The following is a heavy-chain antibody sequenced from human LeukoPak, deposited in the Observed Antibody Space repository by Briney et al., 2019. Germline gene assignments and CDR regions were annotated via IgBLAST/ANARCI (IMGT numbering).Heavy chain of an antibody. J-gene: IGHJ4*02. CDR3: ARSGQASFDY. D-gene: IGHD3-10*01. CDR2: IKQDGSEK. V-gene: IGHV3-7*01. CDR1: GFTFSSYG. Sequence: GGSLRPSCAASGFTFSSYGMSWVRQAPGKGLEWVANIKQDGSEKYYVDSVKGRFTISRDNAKNSLYLQMNSLRAEDTAVYYCARSGQASFDYWGQGTLVTVSS.